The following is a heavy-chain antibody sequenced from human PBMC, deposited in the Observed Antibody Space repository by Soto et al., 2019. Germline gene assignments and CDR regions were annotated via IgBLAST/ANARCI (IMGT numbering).Heavy chain of an antibody. V-gene: IGHV3-23*01. CDR2: ISGSGGST. CDR1: GFTFSSYA. J-gene: IGHJ6*03. CDR3: VGYYDILTGYYPSLIHSYYTYMDV. D-gene: IGHD3-9*01. Sequence: PGGSLRLSCAASGFTFSSYAMSWVRQAPGKGLEWVSAISGSGGSTYYADSVKGRFTISRDNSKNTPYLQMNSLRAEDTAVYYCVGYYDILTGYYPSLIHSYYTYMDVWGKGTTATVPS.